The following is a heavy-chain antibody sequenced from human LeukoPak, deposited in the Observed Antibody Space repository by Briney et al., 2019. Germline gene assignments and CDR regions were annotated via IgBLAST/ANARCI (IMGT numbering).Heavy chain of an antibody. J-gene: IGHJ3*02. CDR3: ARIEWERLGRAFDI. CDR1: GFTFSDFY. D-gene: IGHD1-26*01. V-gene: IGHV3-11*06. Sequence: GGSLRLSCAASGFTFSDFYMSWIRQAPGKGLEWISYISGSGGYTNYADSVKGRFTISRDNAKNSLSLQMSSLRADDTAVYYCARIEWERLGRAFDIWGQGTMVTVSS. CDR2: ISGSGGYT.